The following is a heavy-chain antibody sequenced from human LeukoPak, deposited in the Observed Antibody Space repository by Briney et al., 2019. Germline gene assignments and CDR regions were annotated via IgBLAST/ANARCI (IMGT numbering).Heavy chain of an antibody. J-gene: IGHJ3*01. D-gene: IGHD1-7*01. CDR2: TYYGSN. CDR3: ARGQNSAFDV. CDR1: GDSVSRNGVA. Sequence: SQTLSLTCDISGDSVSRNGVAWNWIRQSPSRGLEWLGRTYYGSNEYSVSMRGRITIATDTPNNHFSLQLNSMTPDDTAMYYCARGQNSAFDVWSQGTMVTVSS. V-gene: IGHV6-1*01.